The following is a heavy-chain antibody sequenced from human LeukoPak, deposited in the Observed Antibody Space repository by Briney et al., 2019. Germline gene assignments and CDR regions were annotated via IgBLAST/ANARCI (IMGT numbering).Heavy chain of an antibody. D-gene: IGHD3-10*01. CDR3: AREWYGSGRIDY. V-gene: IGHV4-38-2*02. CDR2: IYHSGGT. CDR1: GYSISSGYY. Sequence: SETLSLTCTVSGYSISSGYYWGWIRQPPGKGLEWIGSIYHSGGTYYNPSLKSRVTISVDTSKNQFSLKLSSVTAADTAVYYCAREWYGSGRIDYWGQRTLVTVSS. J-gene: IGHJ4*02.